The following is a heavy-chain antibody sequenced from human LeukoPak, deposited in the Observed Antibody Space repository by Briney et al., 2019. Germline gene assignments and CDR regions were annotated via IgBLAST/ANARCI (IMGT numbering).Heavy chain of an antibody. V-gene: IGHV3-21*01. CDR3: ARVDNWNEVTDDY. Sequence: KPGGSLRLSCAASGFTFSTYAMTWVRQAPGKGLEWVSSISSSSKYIYYADSVKGRFTISRDNASNSLYLQMNSLRAEDTAVYYCARVDNWNEVTDDYWGQGTLVTVSS. D-gene: IGHD1-20*01. CDR2: ISSSSKYI. J-gene: IGHJ4*02. CDR1: GFTFSTYA.